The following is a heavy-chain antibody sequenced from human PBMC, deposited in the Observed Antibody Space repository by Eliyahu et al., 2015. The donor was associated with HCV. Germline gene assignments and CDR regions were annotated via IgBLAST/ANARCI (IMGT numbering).Heavy chain of an antibody. CDR2: ISYDGNDK. J-gene: IGHJ4*02. D-gene: IGHD2/OR15-2a*01. CDR3: AKDMYCTSTTCSQRWRSGPLDY. V-gene: IGHV3-30*04. Sequence: QVHLVXSGGGXVQPGXSXRXSCAASGXTFSDFAIHWXRQAPGKGLEWVAVISYDGNDKYYVDSVKGRFTFSRDNSQNTLYLQMNSLRPEDTAVYYCAKDMYCTSTTCSQRWRSGPLDYWGQGTLVTVSS. CDR1: GXTFSDFA.